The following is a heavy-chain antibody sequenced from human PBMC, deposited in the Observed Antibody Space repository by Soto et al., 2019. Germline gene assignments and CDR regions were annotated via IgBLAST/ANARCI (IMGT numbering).Heavy chain of an antibody. D-gene: IGHD4-17*01. CDR3: ARKDGELDY. Sequence: SETLSLTCTVSGGSISSSSYYWGWIRQPPGKGLEWIGSIYYSGSTYYNPSLKGRVTISVDTSKNQFSLKLSSVTAADTAVYYCARKDGELDYWGQGTLVTVSS. CDR1: GGSISSSSYY. CDR2: IYYSGST. V-gene: IGHV4-39*01. J-gene: IGHJ4*02.